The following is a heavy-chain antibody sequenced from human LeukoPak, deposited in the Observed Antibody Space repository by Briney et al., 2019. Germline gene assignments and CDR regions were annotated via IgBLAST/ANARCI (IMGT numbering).Heavy chain of an antibody. CDR2: IIPIFGTA. CDR1: GGTFSSYA. CDR3: ARAAGGRQLVFWFDP. D-gene: IGHD6-13*01. Sequence: SVKVSCTASGGTFSSYAISWVRQAPGQGLEWMGGIIPIFGTANYAQKFQGRVTITADESTSTAYVELSSLRSEDTAVYYCARAAGGRQLVFWFDPWGQGTLVTVSS. J-gene: IGHJ5*02. V-gene: IGHV1-69*13.